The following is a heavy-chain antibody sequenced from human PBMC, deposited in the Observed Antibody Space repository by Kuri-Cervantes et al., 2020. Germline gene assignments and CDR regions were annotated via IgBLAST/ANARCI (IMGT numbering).Heavy chain of an antibody. J-gene: IGHJ3*02. V-gene: IGHV4-4*07. CDR2: IYTSGST. CDR1: GGSISSYY. CDR3: ARRGMTTFAFDI. D-gene: IGHD3-16*01. Sequence: SETLSLTCTVSGGSISSYYWSWIRQPAGKGLEWIGRIYTSGSTYYNPSLKSRVTISVDTSKNQFSLKLSSVTAADTAVYYCARRGMTTFAFDIWGQGTMVTVSS.